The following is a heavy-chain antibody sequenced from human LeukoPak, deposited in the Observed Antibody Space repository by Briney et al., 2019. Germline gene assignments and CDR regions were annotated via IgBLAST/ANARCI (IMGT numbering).Heavy chain of an antibody. CDR2: INPNSGGT. CDR3: ARGNSGSYPNDY. D-gene: IGHD1-26*01. V-gene: IGHV1-2*06. CDR1: GYTFTGYY. Sequence: ASVTVSCTASGYTFTGYYMHWVRQAPGQGLEWMGRINPNSGGTNYAQKFQGRVTMTRDTSISTAYMELSRLRSDDTAVYYCARGNSGSYPNDYWGQGTLVTVSS. J-gene: IGHJ4*02.